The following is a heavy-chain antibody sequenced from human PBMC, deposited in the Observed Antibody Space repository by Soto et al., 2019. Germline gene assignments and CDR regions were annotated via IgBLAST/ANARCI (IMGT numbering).Heavy chain of an antibody. J-gene: IGHJ6*02. CDR1: GYTFTTYG. CDR3: ARGAPSWAYGMDV. Sequence: GASVKVSCKASGYTFTTYGISWVRQAPGQGLEWMGWISAYNGNTDNAQKFQGRVTMTTDTSTSTAYMELRSLRSDDTAVYYCARGAPSWAYGMDVWAKGPRSPSP. D-gene: IGHD1-26*01. CDR2: ISAYNGNT. V-gene: IGHV1-18*01.